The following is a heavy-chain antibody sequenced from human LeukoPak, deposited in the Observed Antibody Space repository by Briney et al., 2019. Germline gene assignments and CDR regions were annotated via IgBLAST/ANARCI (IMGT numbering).Heavy chain of an antibody. V-gene: IGHV3-7*01. CDR2: IKKDGSEK. J-gene: IGHJ4*02. CDR1: GFTFSSYW. D-gene: IGHD5-18*01. CDR3: ARDLPGVAGYTYGRGIDY. Sequence: GGSLRLSCAASGFTFSSYWMSWVRQAPGKGLEWVANIKKDGSEKYYVDSVKGRFTISRDNAKTSLYLQMNSLRAEDTAVYYCARDLPGVAGYTYGRGIDYWGQGTLVTVSS.